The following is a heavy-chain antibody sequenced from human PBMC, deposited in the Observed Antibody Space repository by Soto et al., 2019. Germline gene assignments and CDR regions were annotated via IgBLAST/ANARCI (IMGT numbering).Heavy chain of an antibody. D-gene: IGHD4-17*01. CDR2: IKQDGSEK. Sequence: GGSLRLSCVVSGFTFSSYWMNWVRQAPGKGLEWVANIKQDGSEKYYVDSAKGRFTISRDNAKNSLYLQMNSLRAEDTAVYYCAKDDYGDSWDYYYGMDVWGQGTTVTVSS. J-gene: IGHJ6*02. CDR3: AKDDYGDSWDYYYGMDV. V-gene: IGHV3-7*03. CDR1: GFTFSSYW.